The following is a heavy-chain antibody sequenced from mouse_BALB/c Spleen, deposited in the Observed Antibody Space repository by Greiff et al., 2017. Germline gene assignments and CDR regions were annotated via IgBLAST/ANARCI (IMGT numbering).Heavy chain of an antibody. CDR3: ARDRVGDFAY. V-gene: IGHV5-6-3*01. CDR1: GFTFSSYG. D-gene: IGHD1-1*02. J-gene: IGHJ3*01. Sequence: VQLVESGGGLVQPGGSLKLSCAASGFTFSSYGMSWVRQTPDKRLELVATINSNGGSTYYPDSVKGRFTISRDNAKNTLYLQMSSLKSEDTAMYYCARDRVGDFAYWGQGTLVTVSA. CDR2: INSNGGST.